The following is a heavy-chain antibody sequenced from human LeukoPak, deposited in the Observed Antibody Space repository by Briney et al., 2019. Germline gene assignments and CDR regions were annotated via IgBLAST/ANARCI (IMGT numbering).Heavy chain of an antibody. Sequence: ASETLSLTCSVSGGSISSYYWSWIRQPPGKGLEWIGYIYYSGSTNYNPSLKSRVTISVDTSKNQFSLKLSSVTAADTAVYYCARGQRRLQDYWGQGTLVTVSS. CDR3: ARGQRRLQDY. J-gene: IGHJ4*02. CDR1: GGSISSYY. V-gene: IGHV4-59*01. CDR2: IYYSGST.